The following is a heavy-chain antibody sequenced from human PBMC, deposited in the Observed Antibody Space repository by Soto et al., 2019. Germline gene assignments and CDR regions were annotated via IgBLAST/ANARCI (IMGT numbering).Heavy chain of an antibody. Sequence: GASVKVFCKASGGTFSSYAISWVRQAPGQGLEWMGGIIPIFGTANYAQKFQGRVTITADESTSTAYMELSSLRSEDTAVYYCARAFQYCSGGSCYFDWFDPWGQGTLVTVSS. CDR1: GGTFSSYA. J-gene: IGHJ5*02. CDR2: IIPIFGTA. CDR3: ARAFQYCSGGSCYFDWFDP. D-gene: IGHD2-15*01. V-gene: IGHV1-69*13.